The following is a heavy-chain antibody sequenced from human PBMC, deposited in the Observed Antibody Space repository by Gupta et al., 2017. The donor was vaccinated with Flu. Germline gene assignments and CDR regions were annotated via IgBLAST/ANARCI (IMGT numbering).Heavy chain of an antibody. D-gene: IGHD6-19*01. CDR1: GYIFTQYS. Sequence: QVQLVQSGAEVKKPGASLKLSCKASGYIFTQYSIYWVRQAPGQRFEWMGRINVGNGDTKYSRKFQGRVTLTRETSASTAYVELSSLTSEDTAVYYCARAGYSSGWTEVFDFWGRGTLVTVSS. CDR3: ARAGYSSGWTEVFDF. V-gene: IGHV1-3*01. J-gene: IGHJ4*02. CDR2: INVGNGDT.